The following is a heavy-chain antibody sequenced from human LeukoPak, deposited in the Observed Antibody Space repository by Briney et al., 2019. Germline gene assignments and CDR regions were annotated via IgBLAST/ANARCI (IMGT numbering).Heavy chain of an antibody. J-gene: IGHJ5*02. CDR2: INHSGST. D-gene: IGHD5-12*01. V-gene: IGHV4-34*01. Sequence: PSETLSLTCAVYGGSFSGYYWSWIRQPPGKGLEWIGEINHSGSTNYNPSLKSRVTISVDTSKNQFSLKLSSVTAADTAVYYCARKGGYDHFTWLDPWGQGTLVTVSS. CDR3: ARKGGYDHFTWLDP. CDR1: GGSFSGYY.